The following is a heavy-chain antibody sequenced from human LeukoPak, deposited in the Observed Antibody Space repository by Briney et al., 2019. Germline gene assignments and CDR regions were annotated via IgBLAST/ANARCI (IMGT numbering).Heavy chain of an antibody. V-gene: IGHV4-59*01. CDR2: IYYSGST. CDR1: GGSISSYY. D-gene: IGHD6-13*01. J-gene: IGHJ4*02. Sequence: SETLSLTCTVSGGSISSYYWSWIRQPPGKGLEWIGYIYYSGSTNYNPSLKSRVTISVDTSKNQFSLKLSSVTAADTAVYYCARDGSSSWYEYYFDYWGQGTLVTGSS. CDR3: ARDGSSSWYEYYFDY.